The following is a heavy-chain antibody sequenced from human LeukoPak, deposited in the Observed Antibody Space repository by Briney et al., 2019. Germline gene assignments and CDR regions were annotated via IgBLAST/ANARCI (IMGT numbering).Heavy chain of an antibody. D-gene: IGHD3-22*01. V-gene: IGHV4-34*01. Sequence: SETLSLTCAVYGGSFSGYYWSWIRQPPGKGLEWIGEINHSGSTNYNPSLKSRVTISVDTSKNQFSLKLSSVTAADTAVYYCARPSANYYDSSGYYRRGPTQYFQHWGQGTLVTVSS. CDR1: GGSFSGYY. J-gene: IGHJ1*01. CDR2: INHSGST. CDR3: ARPSANYYDSSGYYRRGPTQYFQH.